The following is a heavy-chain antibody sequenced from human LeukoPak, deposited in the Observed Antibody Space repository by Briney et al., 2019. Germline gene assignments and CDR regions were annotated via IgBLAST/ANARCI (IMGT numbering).Heavy chain of an antibody. CDR2: IYPGDSDT. D-gene: IGHD1-26*01. Sequence: HGESLKISCKGSGYSFTSYWIGWVRQMPGKGLEWMGIIYPGDSDTRYSPSFQGQVTISADKSITTAYPQWSSLKASDTAMYYCARHIVVGATRSLGAFDIWGQGTMVTVSS. CDR1: GYSFTSYW. CDR3: ARHIVVGATRSLGAFDI. V-gene: IGHV5-51*01. J-gene: IGHJ3*02.